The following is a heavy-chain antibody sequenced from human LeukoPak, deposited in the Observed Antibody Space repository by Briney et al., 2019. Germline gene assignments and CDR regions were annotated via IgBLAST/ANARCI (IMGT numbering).Heavy chain of an antibody. V-gene: IGHV4-59*08. CDR1: GGSISSYY. CDR3: ASYYYDSSGPIHDAFDI. Sequence: KPSETLSLTCTVSGGSISSYYWSWIRQPPGKGLEWIGYIYYSGSTNYNPSLKSRVTTSVDTSKNQFSLKLSSVTAADTAVYYCASYYYDSSGPIHDAFDIWGQGTMVTVSS. CDR2: IYYSGST. J-gene: IGHJ3*02. D-gene: IGHD3-22*01.